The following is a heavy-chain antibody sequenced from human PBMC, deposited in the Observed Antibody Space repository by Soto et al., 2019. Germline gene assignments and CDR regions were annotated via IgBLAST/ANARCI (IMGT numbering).Heavy chain of an antibody. J-gene: IGHJ4*02. V-gene: IGHV3-73*01. D-gene: IGHD4-17*01. Sequence: EVQLVESGGGLVQPGGSLKLSCAVSGFTFSGSAMHWVRQASGKGLEWVGRIRSKSNSYATAYAASVKGRFTISRDDSKNTAYLQMNSLKTEDTAVYYCTRDYGDYVRDYWGQGTRVTVSS. CDR1: GFTFSGSA. CDR3: TRDYGDYVRDY. CDR2: IRSKSNSYAT.